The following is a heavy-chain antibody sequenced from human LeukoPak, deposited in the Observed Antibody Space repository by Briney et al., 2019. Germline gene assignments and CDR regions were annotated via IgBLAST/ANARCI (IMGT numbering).Heavy chain of an antibody. CDR2: IYSGGST. CDR1: GFTVSSNY. D-gene: IGHD4/OR15-4a*01. J-gene: IGHJ4*02. CDR3: ARVELTRGFDY. Sequence: GGSLRLSCAASGFTVSSNYMSWVRQAPGKGLEWVSVIYSGGSTYYADSVKGRFTISRDNSKNTLYLQMNSLRAEDTAVYYCARVELTRGFDYWGQGTLVTVSS. V-gene: IGHV3-53*01.